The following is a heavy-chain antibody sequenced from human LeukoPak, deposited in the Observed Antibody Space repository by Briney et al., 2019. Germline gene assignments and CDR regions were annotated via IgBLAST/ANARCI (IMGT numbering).Heavy chain of an antibody. V-gene: IGHV3-20*04. CDR2: INWNGGST. J-gene: IGHJ5*02. Sequence: PGGSLRLSCAASGFTFSSYGMSWVRQAPGKGLEWVSGINWNGGSTGYADSVKGRFTISRDNAKNSLYLQMNSLRAEDTALYYCARSDYYGSGSYYNNWFDPWGQGTLVTVSS. CDR1: GFTFSSYG. D-gene: IGHD3-10*01. CDR3: ARSDYYGSGSYYNNWFDP.